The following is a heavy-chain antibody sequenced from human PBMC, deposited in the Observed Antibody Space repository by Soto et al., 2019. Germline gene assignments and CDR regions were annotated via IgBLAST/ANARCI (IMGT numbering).Heavy chain of an antibody. CDR2: IYHSGST. V-gene: IGHV4-34*01. CDR1: GGSFSGYY. Sequence: SETLSLTCAVYGGSFSGYYWGWIRQPPGKGLEWIGEIYHSGSTNYNPSLKSRVTISVDKSKNQFSLKLSSVTAADTAVYYCARVMGQLVQGYYYYGMYVWGQGTTVTVSS. J-gene: IGHJ6*02. CDR3: ARVMGQLVQGYYYYGMYV. D-gene: IGHD6-6*01.